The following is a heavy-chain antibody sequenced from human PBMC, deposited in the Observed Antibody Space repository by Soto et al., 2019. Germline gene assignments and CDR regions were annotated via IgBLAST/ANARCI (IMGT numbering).Heavy chain of an antibody. D-gene: IGHD3-10*01. V-gene: IGHV3-7*01. CDR3: ARDPAFGALDY. Sequence: PGGSLRLSCAASEFTFSNSWMAWVRQAPGKGLEWVSDTNPYGSTTSYVDSVKGRFTVSRDNAKNSLYLQMNSLRVEDTAVYYCARDPAFGALDYWGLGTPVTVSS. CDR2: TNPYGSTT. CDR1: EFTFSNSW. J-gene: IGHJ4*02.